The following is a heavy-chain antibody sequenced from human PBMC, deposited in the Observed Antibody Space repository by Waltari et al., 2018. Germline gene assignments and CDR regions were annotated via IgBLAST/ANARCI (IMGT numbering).Heavy chain of an antibody. CDR2: VRGDGKT. D-gene: IGHD1-1*01. Sequence: QLQLQESGPGLVKPSGTLSLICAVSGDSMSTSDYWSWVRQSQGRGLEWIGQVRGDGKTNYNPSFASRVTMSLDTSTYHFALKLTSATAADTALYYCARDRGRGLYLDTWGQGTLVTVSP. V-gene: IGHV4-4*02. J-gene: IGHJ4*02. CDR3: ARDRGRGLYLDT. CDR1: GDSMSTSDY.